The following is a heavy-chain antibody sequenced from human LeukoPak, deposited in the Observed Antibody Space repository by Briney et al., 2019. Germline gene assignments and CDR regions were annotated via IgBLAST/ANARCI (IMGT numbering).Heavy chain of an antibody. D-gene: IGHD6-13*01. CDR1: GGSISSSS. V-gene: IGHV3-21*01. CDR3: ARDPNIAAPGTISYYFDH. Sequence: PSETLSLICTVSGGSISSSSYYWGWIRQPPGKGLEWVSSISSSSSYIYYADSVKGRFTISRDNAKNSLYLQMNSLRVEDTAVYYCARDPNIAAPGTISYYFDHWGQGTLVTVSS. CDR2: ISSSSSYI. J-gene: IGHJ4*02.